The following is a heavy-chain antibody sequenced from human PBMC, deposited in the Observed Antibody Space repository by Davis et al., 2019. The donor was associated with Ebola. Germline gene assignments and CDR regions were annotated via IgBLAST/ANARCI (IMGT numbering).Heavy chain of an antibody. V-gene: IGHV4-34*01. CDR2: INHCGRT. CDR1: GGSLSDYY. CDR3: ASPHQIRGMDCSDR. Sequence: PSETLSLTCAVYGGSLSDYYLSWIRQTPGKGLEWIGEINHCGRTKYNPSLKSRAFLSIDTSKKQFSSRLNSVTAADTAMYYCASPHQIRGMDCSDRWGQGTLVTVSS. J-gene: IGHJ5*02. D-gene: IGHD2-21*02.